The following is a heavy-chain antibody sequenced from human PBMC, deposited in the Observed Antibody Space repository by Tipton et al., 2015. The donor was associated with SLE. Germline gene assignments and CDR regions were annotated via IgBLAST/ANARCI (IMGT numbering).Heavy chain of an antibody. J-gene: IGHJ2*01. D-gene: IGHD4-23*01. V-gene: IGHV4-61*01. CDR3: ARGGGNANWYFDL. CDR1: GGSISSSSYY. Sequence: TLSLTCTVSGGSISSSSYYWSWIRQPPGKGLEWIGYIYYSGSTNYNPSLKSRVTISVDTSKNQFSLKLSSVTAADTAVYYCARGGGNANWYFDLWGRGTLVTVSS. CDR2: IYYSGST.